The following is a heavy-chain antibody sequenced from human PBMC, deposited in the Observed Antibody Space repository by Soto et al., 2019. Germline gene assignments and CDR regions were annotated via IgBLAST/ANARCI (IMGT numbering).Heavy chain of an antibody. CDR3: ARELVVVVADNADYYGLDV. CDR2: IYPDGTT. V-gene: IGHV3-53*01. J-gene: IGHJ6*02. D-gene: IGHD2-15*01. CDR1: GFSVTTKY. Sequence: EVQLLESGGGLIQPGGSLRLSCVASGFSVTTKYMNWVRQAPGKGLEWVSVIYPDGTTYYADSVKGRFTVSRDDSKNTPYLHMDSLRTDDTGVYFCARELVVVVADNADYYGLDVWGHGTTVTVSS.